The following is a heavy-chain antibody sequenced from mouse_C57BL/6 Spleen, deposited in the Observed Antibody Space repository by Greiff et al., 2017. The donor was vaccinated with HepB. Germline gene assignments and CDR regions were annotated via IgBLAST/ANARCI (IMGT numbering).Heavy chain of an antibody. CDR1: GYTFTSYW. Sequence: QVQLQQSGAELVKPGASVKMSCKASGYTFTSYWITWVKQRPGQGLEWIGDIYPGSGSTNYNEKFKSKATLTVDTSSSTAYMQLSSLTSEDSAVYYCARWSITTVVGGYWGQGTTLTVSS. V-gene: IGHV1-55*01. J-gene: IGHJ2*01. D-gene: IGHD1-1*01. CDR3: ARWSITTVVGGY. CDR2: IYPGSGST.